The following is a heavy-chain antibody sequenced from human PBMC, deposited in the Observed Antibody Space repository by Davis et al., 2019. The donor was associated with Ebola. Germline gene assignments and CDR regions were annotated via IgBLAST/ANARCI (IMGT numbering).Heavy chain of an antibody. CDR1: GYTFTSYY. D-gene: IGHD3-22*01. CDR3: ARQGSTMIVVVIPGGWFDP. V-gene: IGHV1-46*01. Sequence: ASVKVSCKASGYTFTSYYMHWVRQAPGQGLEWMGIINPSGGSTSYAQKFQGRVTMTRDTSTSTVYMELSSLRSEDTAVYYCARQGSTMIVVVIPGGWFDPWGQGTLVTVSS. CDR2: INPSGGST. J-gene: IGHJ5*02.